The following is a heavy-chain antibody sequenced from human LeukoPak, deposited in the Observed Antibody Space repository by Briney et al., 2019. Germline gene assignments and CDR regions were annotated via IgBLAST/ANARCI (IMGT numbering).Heavy chain of an antibody. CDR1: GGSISRYY. V-gene: IGHV4-59*12. CDR2: ISDSGAT. CDR3: ARDVVAAPGTWDY. J-gene: IGHJ4*02. D-gene: IGHD6-13*01. Sequence: SETLSLTCTVSGGSISRYYWSWIRQPPGKGLEWFGYISDSGATNYNPSLKSRVTISVDTSKKEFSLKLSSVTAADTAVYYCARDVVAAPGTWDYWGQGTLVTVSS.